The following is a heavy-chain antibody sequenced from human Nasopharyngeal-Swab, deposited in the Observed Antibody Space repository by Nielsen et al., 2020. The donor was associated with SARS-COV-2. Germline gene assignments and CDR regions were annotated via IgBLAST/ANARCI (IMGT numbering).Heavy chain of an antibody. Sequence: GGSLRLSCAASGFTFSGSAMHWVRQASGKGLEWVGRIRSKANSYATAYAASVKGRFTISRDDSKNTAYLQMNSLKTEDTAVYYCTRRGYSGYDWDDLDWFDPWGQGTLVTVSS. CDR2: IRSKANSYAT. CDR1: GFTFSGSA. J-gene: IGHJ5*02. CDR3: TRRGYSGYDWDDLDWFDP. V-gene: IGHV3-73*01. D-gene: IGHD5-12*01.